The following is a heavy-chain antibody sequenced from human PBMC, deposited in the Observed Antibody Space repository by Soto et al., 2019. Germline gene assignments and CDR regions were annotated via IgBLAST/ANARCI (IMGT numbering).Heavy chain of an antibody. CDR3: ARVRYHDTSGYYDVDY. J-gene: IGHJ4*02. D-gene: IGHD3-22*01. V-gene: IGHV1-18*01. CDR1: CYIFTNYG. Sequence: SVQVSCRTSCYIFTNYGISWVRQAPGQGLEWMGWISAYDGLTNHSQKFQGRVTMTTDTSTSTAYMELRSLSSDDAALYYCARVRYHDTSGYYDVDYWGQGTLVTVSS. CDR2: ISAYDGLT.